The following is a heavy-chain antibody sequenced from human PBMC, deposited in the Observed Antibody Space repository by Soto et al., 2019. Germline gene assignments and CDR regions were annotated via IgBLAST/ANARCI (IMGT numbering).Heavy chain of an antibody. CDR2: IDPSDSYT. V-gene: IGHV5-10-1*01. D-gene: IGHD6-13*01. CDR1: GYSFTSYW. J-gene: IGHJ6*02. CDR3: ARPGRGSWYDMPDFENGNYYGMDV. Sequence: GESLKISCKGSGYSFTSYWISWVRQMPGKGLEWMGRIDPSDSYTNYSPSFQGHVTISADKSISTAYLQWSSLKASDTAMYYCARPGRGSWYDMPDFENGNYYGMDVWGQGTTVTVSS.